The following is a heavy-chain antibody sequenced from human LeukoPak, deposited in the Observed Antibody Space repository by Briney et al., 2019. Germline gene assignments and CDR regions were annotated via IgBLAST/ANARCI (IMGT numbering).Heavy chain of an antibody. CDR1: GFTFSSYG. Sequence: GGSLRLSCAASGFTFSSYGMHWVRQAPGKGLEWVAVIWYDGSNKYYADSVKGRFTISRDNSKNTLYLQMNSLRAEDTAVYYCARVDYYGYGPFDPWGQGTLVTVSS. V-gene: IGHV3-33*01. J-gene: IGHJ5*02. D-gene: IGHD3-10*01. CDR2: IWYDGSNK. CDR3: ARVDYYGYGPFDP.